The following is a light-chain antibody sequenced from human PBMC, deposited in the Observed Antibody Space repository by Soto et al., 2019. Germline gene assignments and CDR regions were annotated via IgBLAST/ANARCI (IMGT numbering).Light chain of an antibody. Sequence: EIVLTQSPATLSLSPGERATLSCRASQSVSSYLAWYQQKPGQAPRLLIYDASNRATGIPARFSGSGSGTDFTLTFSSLDPEDFALYSCHRGSNWPLTFGGGTKVDIK. V-gene: IGKV3-11*01. CDR3: HRGSNWPLT. CDR2: DAS. CDR1: QSVSSY. J-gene: IGKJ4*01.